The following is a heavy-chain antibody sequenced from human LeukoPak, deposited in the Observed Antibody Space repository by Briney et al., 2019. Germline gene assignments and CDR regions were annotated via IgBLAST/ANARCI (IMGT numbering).Heavy chain of an antibody. J-gene: IGHJ6*03. D-gene: IGHD3-10*01. CDR2: INHSGST. CDR1: GGSFSGYY. CDR3: ARGISMVRGVIIPYYYYYMDV. Sequence: PSETLSLTCAVYGGSFSGYYWSWIRQPPGKGLEWIGEINHSGSTNYNPSLKSRVTISVDTSKNQFSLKLSSVTAADTAVYYCARGISMVRGVIIPYYYYYMDVWGKGTTVTVSS. V-gene: IGHV4-34*01.